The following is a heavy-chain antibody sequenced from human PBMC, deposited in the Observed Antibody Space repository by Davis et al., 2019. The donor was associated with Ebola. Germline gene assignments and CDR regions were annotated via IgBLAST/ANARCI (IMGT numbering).Heavy chain of an antibody. Sequence: GESLKISCAASGFTFSSYAMNWVRQAPGKGLEWVSYISSSGSTIYYADSVKGRFTISRDNAKNSLYLQMNSLRAEDTAVYYCARGRYCSSTSCYQYGMDVWGQGTTVTVSS. CDR1: GFTFSSYA. V-gene: IGHV3-48*04. J-gene: IGHJ6*02. CDR2: ISSSGSTI. D-gene: IGHD2-2*01. CDR3: ARGRYCSSTSCYQYGMDV.